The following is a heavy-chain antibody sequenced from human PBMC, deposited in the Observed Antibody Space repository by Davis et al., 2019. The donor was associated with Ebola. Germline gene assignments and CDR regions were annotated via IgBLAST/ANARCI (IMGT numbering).Heavy chain of an antibody. V-gene: IGHV3-13*01. J-gene: IGHJ6*02. CDR2: IGTAGDT. Sequence: GESLKISCAASGFIFSIYDMHWVRQVPGKGLEWVSSIGTAGDTYYPGSVKGRFTISRENVKNSLYLQMNSLRAGDTAVYYCARAIFGGVSIDFWGQGTTVTVSS. CDR1: GFIFSIYD. CDR3: ARAIFGGVSIDF. D-gene: IGHD3-3*01.